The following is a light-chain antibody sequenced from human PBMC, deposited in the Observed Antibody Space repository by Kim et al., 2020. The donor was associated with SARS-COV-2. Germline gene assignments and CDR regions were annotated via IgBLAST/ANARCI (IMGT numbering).Light chain of an antibody. CDR3: SAWDFSLSAWM. CDR1: INNVGNQG. Sequence: QAGLTQPPSVSRGLGQTATLNCTGNINNVGNQGAAWLQQHQGHPPKLLSYRNNNRPSGISERFSASRSGNTASLTITGLQTDDEADYCSAWDFSLSAWMFGGGTKLTVL. V-gene: IGLV10-54*04. CDR2: RNN. J-gene: IGLJ3*02.